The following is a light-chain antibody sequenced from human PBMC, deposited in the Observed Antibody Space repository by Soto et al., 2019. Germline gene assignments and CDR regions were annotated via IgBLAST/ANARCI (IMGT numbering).Light chain of an antibody. CDR2: RNS. CDR1: RSNVGSYY. Sequence: QSALTQPPSASGTPGQRVTISCSGSRSNVGSYYVYWFQQLPGTAPKLLIYRNSQRPSGVPDRFSGSKSGTSASLAISGLRSEDEADYYCAAWDDSLSGLVFGGGTKVTVL. CDR3: AAWDDSLSGLV. J-gene: IGLJ2*01. V-gene: IGLV1-47*01.